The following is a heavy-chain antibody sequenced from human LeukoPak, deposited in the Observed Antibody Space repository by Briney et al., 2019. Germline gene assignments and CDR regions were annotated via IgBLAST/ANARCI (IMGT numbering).Heavy chain of an antibody. CDR1: GASIADHY. CDR3: ASSGWYLSSFN. V-gene: IGHV4-34*01. CDR2: VHHSGSA. J-gene: IGHJ4*02. D-gene: IGHD6-19*01. Sequence: SETLSLTCAVYGASIADHYWMWIRQSQEKGLEWIGEVHHSGSASYTPSLKSRVTISADASKQQFSLKLSSVTAADTAVYYCASSGWYLSSFNWGQGTLVTVSS.